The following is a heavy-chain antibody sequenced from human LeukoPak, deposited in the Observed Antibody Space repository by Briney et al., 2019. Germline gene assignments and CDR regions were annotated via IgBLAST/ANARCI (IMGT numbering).Heavy chain of an antibody. CDR2: ISGSGGST. CDR3: AKDQLYCSGGSCYLPPYYFDY. CDR1: GFTFSSYA. D-gene: IGHD2-15*01. J-gene: IGHJ4*02. V-gene: IGHV3-23*01. Sequence: GGSLRLSCAASGFTFSSYAMSWVRQAPGKGLEWVSAISGSGGSTYYADSVKGRFAISRDNSKNTLYLQMNSLRAEDTAVYYCAKDQLYCSGGSCYLPPYYFDYWGQGTLVTVSS.